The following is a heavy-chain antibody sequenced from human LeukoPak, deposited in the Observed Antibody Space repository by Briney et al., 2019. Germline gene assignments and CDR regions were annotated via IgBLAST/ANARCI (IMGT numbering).Heavy chain of an antibody. CDR1: GYTFTSYY. CDR3: ARTTRGGSGSYYKPYFDY. Sequence: SVKVSCKASGYTFTSYYMHWVRQAPGQGLEWMGGIIPIFGTANYAQKFQGRVTITADESTSTAYMELSSLRSEDTAVYYCARTTRGGSGSYYKPYFDYWGQGTLVTVSS. D-gene: IGHD3-10*01. V-gene: IGHV1-69*13. CDR2: IIPIFGTA. J-gene: IGHJ4*02.